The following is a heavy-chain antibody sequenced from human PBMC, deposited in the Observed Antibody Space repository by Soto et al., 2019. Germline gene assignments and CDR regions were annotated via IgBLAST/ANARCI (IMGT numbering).Heavy chain of an antibody. V-gene: IGHV3-23*01. CDR1: GFTFSSYA. J-gene: IGHJ4*02. Sequence: GGSLRLSCAASGFTFSSYAMSWVRQAPGKGLEWVSAISGSGGSTYYADSVKGRFTISRDNSKNTLYLQMNSLRAEDTAVYYCATYSREWLTQYDYWGQGTLVTVSS. CDR2: ISGSGGST. CDR3: ATYSREWLTQYDY. D-gene: IGHD3-3*01.